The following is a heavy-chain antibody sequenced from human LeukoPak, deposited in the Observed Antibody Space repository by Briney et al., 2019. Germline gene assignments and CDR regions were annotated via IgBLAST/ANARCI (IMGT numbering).Heavy chain of an antibody. V-gene: IGHV4-39*01. Sequence: SETLSLTCTASGGSSSSDSHYWGWIRQPPGKGLEWIGSISYSGGTYYNASLKSRVTISVDTSKNHFSLKLSSVTAADTAVYYCARQRDHGFFDYWGQGTLVTVSS. D-gene: IGHD4-17*01. CDR1: GGSSSSDSHY. CDR2: ISYSGGT. CDR3: ARQRDHGFFDY. J-gene: IGHJ4*02.